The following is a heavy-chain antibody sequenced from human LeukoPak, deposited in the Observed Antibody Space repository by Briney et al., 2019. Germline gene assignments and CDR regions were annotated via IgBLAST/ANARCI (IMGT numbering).Heavy chain of an antibody. J-gene: IGHJ2*01. CDR2: ISSSSSYI. CDR1: GFTFSSCS. D-gene: IGHD3-9*01. CDR3: ARDSVTVLTPDNWYFDL. Sequence: PGGSLRLSCAASGFTFSSCSMNWVRQAPGKGLEWVSSISSSSSYIYYGDSVKGRFTISRDNAKKSLYLQMNSLRAEDTAVYYCARDSVTVLTPDNWYFDLWGRGTLVTVSS. V-gene: IGHV3-21*01.